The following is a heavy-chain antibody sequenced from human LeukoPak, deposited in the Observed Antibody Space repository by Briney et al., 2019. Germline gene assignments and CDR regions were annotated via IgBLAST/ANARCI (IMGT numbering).Heavy chain of an antibody. V-gene: IGHV1-69*05. Sequence: SVKVSCKASGGTFSSYAISWVRQAPGQGLEWMGGIIPIFGTANYAQKFQGRVTITRNTSISTAYMELSSLRSEDTAVYYCARRGRRTYAFDIWGQGTMVTVSS. CDR1: GGTFSSYA. CDR3: ARRGRRTYAFDI. D-gene: IGHD6-25*01. J-gene: IGHJ3*02. CDR2: IIPIFGTA.